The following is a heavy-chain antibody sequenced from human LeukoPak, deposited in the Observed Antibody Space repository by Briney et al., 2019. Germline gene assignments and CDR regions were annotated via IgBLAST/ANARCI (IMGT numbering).Heavy chain of an antibody. CDR1: GASISSYY. Sequence: SETLPLTCTVSGASISSYYWSLIRQPPGKGLEWIGYIHYGGSTNYNPSLKSRVTISVDTSKNQFSLNLNSVTAADTALYYCACGTYYYFDYWGQGTLVTVSS. J-gene: IGHJ4*02. CDR3: ACGTYYYFDY. V-gene: IGHV4-59*01. D-gene: IGHD1-26*01. CDR2: IHYGGST.